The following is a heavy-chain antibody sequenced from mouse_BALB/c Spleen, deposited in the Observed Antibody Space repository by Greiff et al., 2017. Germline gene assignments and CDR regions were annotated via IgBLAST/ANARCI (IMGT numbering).Heavy chain of an antibody. D-gene: IGHD2-4*01. CDR2: ISTYYGDA. V-gene: IGHV1S137*01. CDR1: GYTFTDYA. CDR3: ARTYYDYAWFAY. J-gene: IGHJ3*01. Sequence: VQLVESGAELVRPGVSVKIFCKGSGYTFTDYAMHWVKQSHAKSLEWIGVISTYYGDASYNQKFKGKATMTVDKSSSTAYMELARLTSEDSAIYYCARTYYDYAWFAYWGQGTLVTVSA.